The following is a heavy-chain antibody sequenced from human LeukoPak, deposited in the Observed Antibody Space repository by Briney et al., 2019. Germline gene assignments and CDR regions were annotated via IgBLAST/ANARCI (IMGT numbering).Heavy chain of an antibody. Sequence: SVKVSCKASGGTFSSYAISWVRQAPGQGLEWMGGIIPIFGTANYAQKFQGRVTITADESTSTAYMELSSLRSEDTAVYYCARVYQLLSDAFDIWGQGTMVTVSS. CDR1: GGTFSSYA. CDR2: IIPIFGTA. D-gene: IGHD2-2*01. V-gene: IGHV1-69*13. CDR3: ARVYQLLSDAFDI. J-gene: IGHJ3*02.